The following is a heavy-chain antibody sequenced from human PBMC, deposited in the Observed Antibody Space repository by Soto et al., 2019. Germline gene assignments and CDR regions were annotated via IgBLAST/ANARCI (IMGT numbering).Heavy chain of an antibody. J-gene: IGHJ4*02. V-gene: IGHV4-34*01. CDR3: ARGLNYYDSSGYFM. CDR1: GGSFSGYY. D-gene: IGHD3-22*01. CDR2: INHSGST. Sequence: QVQLQQWGAGLLKPSETLSLTCAVYGGSFSGYYWSWIRQPPGKGLEWIGEINHSGSTNYNPSLKSRVTISVETSKNQFSLKLSSVTAADTAVYCCARGLNYYDSSGYFMWGQGTLVTVSS.